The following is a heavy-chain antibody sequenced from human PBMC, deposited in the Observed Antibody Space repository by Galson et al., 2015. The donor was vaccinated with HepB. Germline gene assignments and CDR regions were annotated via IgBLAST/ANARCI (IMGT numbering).Heavy chain of an antibody. V-gene: IGHV3-72*01. CDR3: ARCGSTRCYQYGLDV. D-gene: IGHD2-2*01. CDR2: IRNKANSYTT. J-gene: IGHJ6*02. CDR1: GFTFSDYY. Sequence: SLRLSCAASGFTFSDYYMDWVRQAPGKGLEWVGRIRNKANSYTTEYAASVKGRFTISGDDSKNSLYLQMNSLEAEDTAVYYCARCGSTRCYQYGLDVWGQGTTVTVSS.